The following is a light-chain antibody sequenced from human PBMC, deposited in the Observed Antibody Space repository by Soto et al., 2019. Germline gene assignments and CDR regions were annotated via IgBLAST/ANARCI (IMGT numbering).Light chain of an antibody. CDR3: QQYNSYHT. J-gene: IGKJ5*01. CDR1: QSISSW. V-gene: IGKV1-5*03. Sequence: DIQMTQSPSTLSASVGDRVTITCRASQSISSWLAWYQQKPGKAPKLLIYKASSLKSGVPSRLSGSGSRTEFTLTFSSLQPDDFATYYCQQYNSYHTFGQGTRLEIK. CDR2: KAS.